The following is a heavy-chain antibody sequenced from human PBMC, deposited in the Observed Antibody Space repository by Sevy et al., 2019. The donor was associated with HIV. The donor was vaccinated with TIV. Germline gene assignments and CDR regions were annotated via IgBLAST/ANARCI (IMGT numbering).Heavy chain of an antibody. V-gene: IGHV3-7*01. CDR1: GFTFSTYW. Sequence: GGSLRLSCAASGFTFSTYWMTWVRQAPGKGLEWVANIKQDGTEEDYVDSVKGRFTISRDNAKKSLYLQLDSLRAEDTAVYFCASALADWGSFHYSLWGQGTLVTVSS. J-gene: IGHJ4*02. D-gene: IGHD3-16*02. CDR2: IKQDGTEE. CDR3: ASALADWGSFHYSL.